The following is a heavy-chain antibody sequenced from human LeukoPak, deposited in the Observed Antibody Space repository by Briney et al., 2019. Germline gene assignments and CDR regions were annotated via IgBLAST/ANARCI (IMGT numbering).Heavy chain of an antibody. CDR1: GFSVSSNY. V-gene: IGHV4-38-2*01. J-gene: IGHJ5*02. D-gene: IGHD2-15*01. CDR3: ASICSGGSCYSGHSWFDP. Sequence: GSLRLSCAASGFSVSSNYMSWIRQPPGKGLEWIGSIYYSGSTYYNPSLKSRVTISVDTSKNQFSLKLSSVTAADTAVYYCASICSGGSCYSGHSWFDPWGQGTLVTVSS. CDR2: IYYSGST.